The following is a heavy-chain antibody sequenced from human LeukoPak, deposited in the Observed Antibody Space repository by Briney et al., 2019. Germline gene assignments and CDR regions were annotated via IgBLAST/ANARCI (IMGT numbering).Heavy chain of an antibody. Sequence: PGGSLRLSCAASGFTFSSYWMHWVRQAPGKGLVWVSRIHSDGSSTSYADSVRGRFTMSGDNAKNTLYLQMNSLRADDTAVYYCARGWITAGAYYDYWGQGTLVTVSS. V-gene: IGHV3-74*01. J-gene: IGHJ4*02. CDR1: GFTFSSYW. CDR3: ARGWITAGAYYDY. D-gene: IGHD6-13*01. CDR2: IHSDGSST.